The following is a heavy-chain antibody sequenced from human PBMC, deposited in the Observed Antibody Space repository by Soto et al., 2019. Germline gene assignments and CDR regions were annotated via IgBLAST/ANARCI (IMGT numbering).Heavy chain of an antibody. J-gene: IGHJ4*02. D-gene: IGHD4-17*01. V-gene: IGHV4-59*01. Sequence: PLVMLCLTCTVLGGSISSYYWSWIMQPPGKGLEWIGYIYYSGSTNYNPSLKSRVTISVDTSKNQFSLKLSSVTAADTAVYYCAREKGYGDYVFDYWGQGTLVTVSS. CDR2: IYYSGST. CDR3: AREKGYGDYVFDY. CDR1: GGSISSYY.